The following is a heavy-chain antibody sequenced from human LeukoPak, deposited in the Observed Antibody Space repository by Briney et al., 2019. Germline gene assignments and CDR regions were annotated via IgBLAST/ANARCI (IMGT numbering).Heavy chain of an antibody. J-gene: IGHJ4*02. CDR1: AFTFRRYL. V-gene: IGHV3-74*01. CDR3: ARVICSSTSCYPSYDY. Sequence: PGGSLRLSCGASAFTFRRYLIHFYRQAPGKGLVWVSRINSDGSRTSYADSVKGRFTISRDNAKNTLYLQMNSLRAEDTAVYHCARVICSSTSCYPSYDYWGQGTLVTVSS. CDR2: INSDGSRT. D-gene: IGHD2-2*01.